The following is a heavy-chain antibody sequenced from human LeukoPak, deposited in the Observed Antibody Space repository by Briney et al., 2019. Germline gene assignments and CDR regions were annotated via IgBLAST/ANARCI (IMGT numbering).Heavy chain of an antibody. J-gene: IGHJ4*02. Sequence: SETLSLTCAVYGVSFSGYYWSWVRQPPGKGLEWIGEINHSGSTNYNPSLKSRVPISVDTPKNQFSLKLSSVTAADTAVYYCARDLPYPRTGVPAAKIDYWGQGTLVTVSS. CDR2: INHSGST. V-gene: IGHV4-34*01. CDR1: GVSFSGYY. CDR3: ARDLPYPRTGVPAAKIDY. D-gene: IGHD2-2*01.